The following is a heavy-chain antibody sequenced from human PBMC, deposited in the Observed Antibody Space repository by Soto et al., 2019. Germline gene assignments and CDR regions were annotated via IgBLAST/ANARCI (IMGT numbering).Heavy chain of an antibody. Sequence: SVNVSCKASGATFGSYAISWVRQAPGQGLEWMGGIIPIFETTNYAQKFQGRVTITADESTSTAYMEPSSLRSEDPAVYYCASDGHVWQKYYFDCWGPATPFTVSS. D-gene: IGHD2-8*01. V-gene: IGHV1-69*13. CDR1: GATFGSYA. CDR2: IIPIFETT. J-gene: IGHJ4*02. CDR3: ASDGHVWQKYYFDC.